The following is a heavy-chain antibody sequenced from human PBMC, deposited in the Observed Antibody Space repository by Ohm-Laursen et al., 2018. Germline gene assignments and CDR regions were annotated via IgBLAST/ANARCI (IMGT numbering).Heavy chain of an antibody. CDR2: ISAGGTTI. V-gene: IGHV3-11*01. D-gene: IGHD1-26*01. CDR1: GFNFSEFY. CDR3: ARYRYSGSYLAY. Sequence: SLRLSCTASGFNFSEFYMSWIRQAPGKGLEWVSYISAGGTTINSADSVKGRFTISRDNTKNSLYLQMNSLRAEDTAVYYCARYRYSGSYLAYWGQGTLVTVSS. J-gene: IGHJ4*02.